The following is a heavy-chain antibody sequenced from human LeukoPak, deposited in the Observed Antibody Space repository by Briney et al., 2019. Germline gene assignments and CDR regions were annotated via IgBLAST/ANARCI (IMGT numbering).Heavy chain of an antibody. Sequence: PGGSLRLSCAASGFTFSFYSMHWVRQSPGKGLEWVACISSSGNYLYYADSVKGRFIISRDDDKNSLHLQMNILRAEDTAVYYCVRDHQPEVPTSDNSPSAWGQGTLVTVSS. J-gene: IGHJ5*02. CDR1: GFTFSFYS. D-gene: IGHD2/OR15-2a*01. CDR2: ISSSGNYL. V-gene: IGHV3-21*01. CDR3: VRDHQPEVPTSDNSPSA.